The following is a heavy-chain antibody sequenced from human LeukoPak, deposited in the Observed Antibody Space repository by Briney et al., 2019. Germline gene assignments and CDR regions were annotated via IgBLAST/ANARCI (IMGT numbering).Heavy chain of an antibody. Sequence: PSETLSLTCTVSGGSISSSSYYWGWIRQPPGQGLEWIGSIYYSGSTYYNPSLNSRVTISVDTSKNQFSLKLSPVTAADTAVYYCARYRIAVAGTANWGQGTLVTVSS. CDR2: IYYSGST. CDR3: ARYRIAVAGTAN. V-gene: IGHV4-39*01. J-gene: IGHJ4*02. D-gene: IGHD6-19*01. CDR1: GGSISSSSYY.